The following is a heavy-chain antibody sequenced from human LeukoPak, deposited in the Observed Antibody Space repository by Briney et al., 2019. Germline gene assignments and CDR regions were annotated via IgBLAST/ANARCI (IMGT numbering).Heavy chain of an antibody. D-gene: IGHD3-16*01. Sequence: PGGSLRLSCAASGFSFSRFWMTWVRQAPGKGLEWVANIKEDGSEKYYVDSVKGRFTISRDNAKNSLYLQMNSLRAEDTAVYYCVRGHSIGDDPWGQGTLVTVSS. CDR3: VRGHSIGDDP. CDR1: GFSFSRFW. J-gene: IGHJ5*02. V-gene: IGHV3-7*01. CDR2: IKEDGSEK.